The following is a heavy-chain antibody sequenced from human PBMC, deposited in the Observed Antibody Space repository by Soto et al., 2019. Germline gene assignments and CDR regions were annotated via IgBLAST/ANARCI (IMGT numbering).Heavy chain of an antibody. D-gene: IGHD2-2*01. Sequence: SGPMLGNPTQNLTLARTFSGFSLRTNGGGVGWVRQPPGKALEWLALIYRDGDERYSPSLRTRLTITKDTSKSQVVLTMTNMDPVDTATYYCSHRSSTSGVFDYWGQGTLVTVSS. J-gene: IGHJ4*02. CDR3: SHRSSTSGVFDY. V-gene: IGHV2-5*02. CDR1: GFSLRTNGGG. CDR2: IYRDGDE.